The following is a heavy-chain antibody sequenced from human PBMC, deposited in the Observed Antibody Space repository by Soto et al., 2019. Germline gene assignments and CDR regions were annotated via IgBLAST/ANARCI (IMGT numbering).Heavy chain of an antibody. Sequence: ASVKVSCKATGYTFINSAIAWVRQAPVQGLEWMGWISPYNGNTNYAQRVQGRVTITTDTSTSTAYMEIRSLRSDDTAVYYCARDQSSGVFDYWGQGPLLTVSS. CDR3: ARDQSSGVFDY. CDR2: ISPYNGNT. D-gene: IGHD3-22*01. CDR1: GYTFINSA. V-gene: IGHV1-18*01. J-gene: IGHJ4*02.